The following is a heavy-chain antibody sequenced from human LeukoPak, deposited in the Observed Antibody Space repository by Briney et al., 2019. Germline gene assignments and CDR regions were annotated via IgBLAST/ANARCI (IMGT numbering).Heavy chain of an antibody. CDR1: GFTFSDYY. CDR3: ARGGSSSVLDYYYYYMDV. V-gene: IGHV3-11*04. Sequence: GSLRLSCAASGFTFSDYYMSWIRQAAGKGLEWVSYISSSGSTIYYADSVKGRFTISRDNAKNSLYLQMNSLRAEDTAVYYCARGGSSSVLDYYYYYMDVWGKGTTVTVSS. CDR2: ISSSGSTI. J-gene: IGHJ6*03. D-gene: IGHD6-13*01.